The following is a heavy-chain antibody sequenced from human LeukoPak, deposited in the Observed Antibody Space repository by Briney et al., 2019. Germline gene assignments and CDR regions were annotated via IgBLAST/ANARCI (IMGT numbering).Heavy chain of an antibody. D-gene: IGHD2-15*01. Sequence: ASVKVSCKASGYTFTSYYMHWVRQAPGQGLEWMGIINPSGGSTSYAQKFQGRVTMTRETSTSTVYMELSSLRSEDTAVYYCARDRCSGGSCYSANWYFDLWGRGTLVTVSS. CDR1: GYTFTSYY. J-gene: IGHJ2*01. CDR3: ARDRCSGGSCYSANWYFDL. CDR2: INPSGGST. V-gene: IGHV1-46*01.